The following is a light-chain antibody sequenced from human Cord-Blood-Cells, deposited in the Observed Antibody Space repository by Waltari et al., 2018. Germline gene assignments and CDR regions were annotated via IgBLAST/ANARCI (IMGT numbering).Light chain of an antibody. J-gene: IGLJ2*01. CDR1: SSDVGGYNY. CDR3: CSYAGSSTVV. Sequence: QSALTQPASVSGSPGQSITISCTGTSSDVGGYNYVSWYQQHPGKAPKLMIYDVSNRPSGVSNRFSGSKSGNTASLTISGLRAEDEADYYCCSYAGSSTVVFGGGTKLTVL. V-gene: IGLV2-14*03. CDR2: DVS.